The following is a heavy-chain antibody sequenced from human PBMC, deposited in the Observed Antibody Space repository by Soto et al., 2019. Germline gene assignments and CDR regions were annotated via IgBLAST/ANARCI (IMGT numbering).Heavy chain of an antibody. D-gene: IGHD4-17*01. V-gene: IGHV4-34*01. CDR3: ARSRTYGDYVPSFDWNDY. CDR2: INHSGST. Sequence: SETLSLTCAVYGGSFSGYYWSWIRQPPGKGLEWIGEINHSGSTNYNPSLKSRVTISVDTSKNQFSLKLSSVTAADTAVYYCARSRTYGDYVPSFDWNDYWGQGTLVTVSS. CDR1: GGSFSGYY. J-gene: IGHJ4*02.